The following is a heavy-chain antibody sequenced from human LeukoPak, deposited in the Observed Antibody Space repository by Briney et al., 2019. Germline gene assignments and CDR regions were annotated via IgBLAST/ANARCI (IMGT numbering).Heavy chain of an antibody. CDR2: IYTSGST. D-gene: IGHD1-26*01. CDR3: ARDGRRTQPFDY. CDR1: GGSISSGSYY. J-gene: IGHJ4*02. V-gene: IGHV4-61*02. Sequence: PSETLSLTCTVSGGSISSGSYYWSWIRQPAGKGLEWIGRIYTSGSTNYNPSLKSRVTISVDTSKNQFSLKLSSVTAADTAVYYCARDGRRTQPFDYRGQGTLVTVSS.